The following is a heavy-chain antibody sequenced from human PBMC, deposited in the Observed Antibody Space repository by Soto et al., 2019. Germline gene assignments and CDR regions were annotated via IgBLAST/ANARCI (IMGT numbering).Heavy chain of an antibody. D-gene: IGHD3-22*01. V-gene: IGHV3-30*09. J-gene: IGHJ4*02. CDR3: AREDNDSSGYFALY. CDR2: ISYDGSNK. CDR1: WFTFRSYA. Sequence: PGGSPRLSCAAPWFTFRSYAMQWVRPAPGKGVEWVAVISYDGSNKYYAESVKGRFAISRDNSKNTLYLQMNSLRAEDTAVYYCAREDNDSSGYFALYWDQGTLVTVSS.